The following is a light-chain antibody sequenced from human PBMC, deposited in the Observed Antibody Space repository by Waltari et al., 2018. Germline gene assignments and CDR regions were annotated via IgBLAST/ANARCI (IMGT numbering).Light chain of an antibody. Sequence: DIQMTQSPSTLSASVGDRVTITCRASQGINNWLAWFQQKPGKAPKLLVYDASSVESGVPSRFSGSGSGTEFTLTISSLQPDDFATYYCQQYNSFWTFGQGTKVEIK. CDR3: QQYNSFWT. J-gene: IGKJ1*01. CDR1: QGINNW. CDR2: DAS. V-gene: IGKV1-5*01.